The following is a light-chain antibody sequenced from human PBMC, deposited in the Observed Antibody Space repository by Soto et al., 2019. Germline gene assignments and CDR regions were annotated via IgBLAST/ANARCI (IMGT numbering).Light chain of an antibody. J-gene: IGKJ3*01. V-gene: IGKV1-33*01. CDR1: QDISNY. CDR2: DAS. Sequence: DIQMTQSPSSLSASVGDRVTITCQASQDISNYLNWYQQKPGKAPKLLIYDASNLETGVPSRFSGSGSGTDFTFTISNLQPEDIETYYCQQYDNLPFTFGPGTKVDIK. CDR3: QQYDNLPFT.